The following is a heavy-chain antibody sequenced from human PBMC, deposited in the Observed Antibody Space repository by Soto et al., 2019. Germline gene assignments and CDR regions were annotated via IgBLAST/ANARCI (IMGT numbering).Heavy chain of an antibody. Sequence: SETLSLTCTVSGGSISTYYWHYIRQSPGKGLEWIGFVYHTGRTNYNPALRSRVTMSVDTSKNQFSLTMNSVTAADTAVYYCARSGGFAFFDFWGQRALVTVSS. CDR1: GGSISTYY. D-gene: IGHD1-26*01. CDR3: ARSGGFAFFDF. J-gene: IGHJ4*02. CDR2: VYHTGRT. V-gene: IGHV4-59*12.